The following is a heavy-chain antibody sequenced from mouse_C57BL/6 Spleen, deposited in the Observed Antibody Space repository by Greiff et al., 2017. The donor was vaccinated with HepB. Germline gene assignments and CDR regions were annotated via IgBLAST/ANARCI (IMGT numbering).Heavy chain of an antibody. CDR3: ARSLSRGYAMDY. V-gene: IGHV1-19*01. Sequence: EVQLQQSGPVLVKPGASVKMSCKASGYTFTDYYMNWVKQSHGKSLEWIGVINPYNGGTSYNQKFKGKATLTVDKSSSTAYMELNSLTSEDSAVYYCARSLSRGYAMDYWGQGTSVTVSS. CDR1: GYTFTDYY. CDR2: INPYNGGT. J-gene: IGHJ4*01.